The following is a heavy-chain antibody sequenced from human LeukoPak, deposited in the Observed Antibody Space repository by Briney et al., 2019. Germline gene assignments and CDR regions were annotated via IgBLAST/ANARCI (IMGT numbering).Heavy chain of an antibody. CDR3: ARQARWLNY. CDR1: GGSFSGYY. D-gene: IGHD5-24*01. Sequence: SETLSLTCAVYGGSFSGYYWSWIRQPPGKGLEWIGEINHSGSTNYNPSLKSRVTISVDTSKNQLSLKLSSVTAADTAVYYCARQARWLNYWGQGTLVTVSS. CDR2: INHSGST. V-gene: IGHV4-34*01. J-gene: IGHJ4*02.